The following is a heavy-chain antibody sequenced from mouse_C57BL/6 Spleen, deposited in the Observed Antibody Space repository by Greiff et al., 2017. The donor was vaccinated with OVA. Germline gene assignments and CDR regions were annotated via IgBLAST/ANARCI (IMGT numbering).Heavy chain of an antibody. V-gene: IGHV1-69*01. J-gene: IGHJ3*01. Sequence: VQLQQSGAELVMPGASVKLSCKASGYTFTSYWMHWVKQRPGQGLEWIGEIDPSDSYTNYNQKFKGKSTLTVDKSSSTAYMQLSSLTSEDSAVYYCARFYYSNYEGFAYWGQGTLVTVSA. CDR2: IDPSDSYT. CDR1: GYTFTSYW. CDR3: ARFYYSNYEGFAY. D-gene: IGHD2-5*01.